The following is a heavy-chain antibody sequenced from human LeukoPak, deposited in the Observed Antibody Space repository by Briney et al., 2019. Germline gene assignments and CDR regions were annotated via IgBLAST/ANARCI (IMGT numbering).Heavy chain of an antibody. CDR1: GFAFSRFT. Sequence: GGSLRLSCAASGFAFSRFTMNWVRQAPGKGLEWLSSISSSSSYIYYADSVKGRFTISRDNSKNTLYLQMNSLGAEDTAVYYCAKPTRGSGSFLIDYWGQGTLVTVSS. CDR2: ISSSSSYI. V-gene: IGHV3-21*01. J-gene: IGHJ4*02. CDR3: AKPTRGSGSFLIDY. D-gene: IGHD1-26*01.